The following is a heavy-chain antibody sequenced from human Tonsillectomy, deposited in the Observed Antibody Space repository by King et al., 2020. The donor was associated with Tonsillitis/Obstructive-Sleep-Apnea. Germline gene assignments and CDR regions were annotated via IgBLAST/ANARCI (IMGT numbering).Heavy chain of an antibody. CDR3: ANAWRL. CDR1: GFTFTNAW. V-gene: IGHV3-23*04. CDR2: ISGSGGST. J-gene: IGHJ4*02. Sequence: VQLVESGGGLVKPGGSLRLSCAASGFTFTNAWLSWIRQAPGKGLEWVSAISGSGGSTYYADSVKGRFTISRDNSKNTLYLQMNSLRAEDTAVYYCANAWRLWGQGTLVTVSS.